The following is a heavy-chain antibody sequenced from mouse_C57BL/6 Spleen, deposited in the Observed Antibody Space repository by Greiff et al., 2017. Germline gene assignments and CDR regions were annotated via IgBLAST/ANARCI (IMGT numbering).Heavy chain of an antibody. CDR1: GYTFTDYN. Sequence: EVQLQQSGPELVKPGASVKMSCKASGYTFTDYNMHWVKQSHGKSLEWIGYINPNNGGTSYNQKFKGKATLTVNKSSSTAYMELRSLTSEDSAVYYCASTGYYYGTPYAMDYWGQGTSVTVSS. CDR3: ASTGYYYGTPYAMDY. J-gene: IGHJ4*01. V-gene: IGHV1-22*01. D-gene: IGHD1-1*01. CDR2: INPNNGGT.